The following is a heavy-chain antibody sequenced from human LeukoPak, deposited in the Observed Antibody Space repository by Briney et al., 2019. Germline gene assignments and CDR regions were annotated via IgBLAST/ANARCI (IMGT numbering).Heavy chain of an antibody. V-gene: IGHV3-30*03. D-gene: IGHD6-6*01. J-gene: IGHJ5*02. CDR2: ISYDGSNK. Sequence: GGSLRLSCTASGFDVTSNYMSWVRQAPGKGLEGVAVISYDGSNKYYADSVKGRFTISRDNSKNTLYLQMNSLRAEDTAVYYCARERVPSIAARRGWFDPWGQGTLVTVSS. CDR1: GFDVTSNY. CDR3: ARERVPSIAARRGWFDP.